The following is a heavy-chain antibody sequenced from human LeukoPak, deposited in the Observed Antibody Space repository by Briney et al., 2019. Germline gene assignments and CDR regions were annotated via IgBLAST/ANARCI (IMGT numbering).Heavy chain of an antibody. J-gene: IGHJ4*02. CDR1: GFIFRDYH. CDR3: ARGPWDYYDSSNYRTFDY. CDR2: ISSSAGYM. Sequence: GGSLRLSCAASGFIFRDYHIRWVRQAPGKGLEWVSSISSSAGYMYYADSVKGRFTISRDNAKNSLYLQMNSLRAEDTAIYYCARGPWDYYDSSNYRTFDYWGQGTLVTVSS. V-gene: IGHV3-21*01. D-gene: IGHD3-22*01.